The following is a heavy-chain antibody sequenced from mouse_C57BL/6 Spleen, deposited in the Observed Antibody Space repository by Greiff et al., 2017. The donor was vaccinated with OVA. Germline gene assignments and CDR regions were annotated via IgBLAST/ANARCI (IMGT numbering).Heavy chain of an antibody. Sequence: QVQLQQPGAELVRPGSSVKLSCTASGYTFTSYWMHWVKQRPIQGLEWIGNIDPSDSETHYNQKFKDKATLTVDKSSSTAYMQLSSLTSEDSAVYYCARASNWNWYFDVWGTGTTVTVSS. CDR3: ARASNWNWYFDV. V-gene: IGHV1-52*01. CDR1: GYTFTSYW. D-gene: IGHD4-1*01. CDR2: IDPSDSET. J-gene: IGHJ1*03.